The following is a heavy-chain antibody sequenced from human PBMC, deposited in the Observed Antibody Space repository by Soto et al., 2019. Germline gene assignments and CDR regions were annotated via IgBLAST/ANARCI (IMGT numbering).Heavy chain of an antibody. CDR1: GFTFSDYY. D-gene: IGHD6-6*01. J-gene: IGHJ5*01. CDR3: ARSEYSSSSGNRPMFEP. V-gene: IGHV3-11*01. Sequence: GGSLRLSCAASGFTFSDYYMGWIRQAPGKGLEWVSYISSSGSTIYYADSVKGRFTISRDNAKNSLYLQMNSLRAEDTAVYYCARSEYSSSSGNRPMFEPWGQGTLVTVSS. CDR2: ISSSGSTI.